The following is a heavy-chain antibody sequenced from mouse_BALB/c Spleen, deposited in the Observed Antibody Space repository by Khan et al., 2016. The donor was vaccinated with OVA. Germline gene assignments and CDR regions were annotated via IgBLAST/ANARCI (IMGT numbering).Heavy chain of an antibody. CDR3: ARASYNFGSSPWFFDY. J-gene: IGHJ2*01. CDR1: GFTFSSYA. D-gene: IGHD1-1*01. CDR2: ISSGGSYT. Sequence: EVQLQESGGGLVKPGGSLKLSCAASGFTFSSYAMSWVRQSPEKRLEWVAEISSGGSYTYYPDTLTGRFTISRDNAKNTLYLEMNSLRSEDTAMYYCARASYNFGSSPWFFDYWGQGTTLTVSS. V-gene: IGHV5-9-4*01.